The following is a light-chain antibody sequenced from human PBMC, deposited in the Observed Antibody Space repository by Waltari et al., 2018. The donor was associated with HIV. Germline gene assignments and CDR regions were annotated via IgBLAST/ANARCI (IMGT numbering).Light chain of an antibody. J-gene: IGLJ3*02. CDR1: NVGNKS. CDR2: DDA. V-gene: IGLV3-21*04. CDR3: QVWDSSSDHWV. Sequence: SYVLTQPPSVSVVPGETARITCGGNNVGNKSVHWYQQRPGRAPVLVIYDDAGRPSGVPERFSGSNSGNTATLTISRVEAGDEADYYCQVWDSSSDHWVFGGGTKVSVL.